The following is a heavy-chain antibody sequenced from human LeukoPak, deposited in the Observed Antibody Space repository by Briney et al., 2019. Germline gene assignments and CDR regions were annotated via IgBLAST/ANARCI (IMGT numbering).Heavy chain of an antibody. D-gene: IGHD6-19*01. CDR3: ARVRAVTGGFDH. Sequence: GGSLRPSCAASGFTFSNYWMHWVRQAPGKGLVWVSRINSDGSSTNYADSVKGQFTISRDNAKNTLYLQMNSLRAEDTAVYYCARVRAVTGGFDHWGQGTLVTVSS. CDR2: INSDGSST. J-gene: IGHJ4*02. V-gene: IGHV3-74*01. CDR1: GFTFSNYW.